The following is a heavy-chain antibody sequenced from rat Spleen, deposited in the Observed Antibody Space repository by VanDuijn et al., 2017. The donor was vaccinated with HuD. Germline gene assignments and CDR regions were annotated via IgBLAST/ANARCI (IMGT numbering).Heavy chain of an antibody. CDR1: GFTFSDYG. J-gene: IGHJ3*01. CDR2: ISYAGIST. CDR3: TRHDYSGVITNWFAY. V-gene: IGHV5-29*01. Sequence: EVQLVESGGGLVQPGRSLKLSCAASGFTFSDYGMAWVRQAPTKGLEWVATISYAGISTYYRDSVRGRFSISSDNAKTTLYLQMDSLRSEDAATYYCTRHDYSGVITNWFAYWGQGTLVTVSS. D-gene: IGHD4-4*01.